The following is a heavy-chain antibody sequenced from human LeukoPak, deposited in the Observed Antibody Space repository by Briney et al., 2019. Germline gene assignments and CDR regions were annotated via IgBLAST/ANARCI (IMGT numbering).Heavy chain of an antibody. J-gene: IGHJ4*02. CDR1: GDSVSSNSAA. CDR2: TNHRSKWYN. V-gene: IGHV6-1*01. Sequence: PHTPPPTHATTGDSVSSNSAAWNWNRQSPSTRPQWLGRTNHRSKWYNDYAVSVKSRITINPDTSKNQFFLQLNSVTPEDTAVYYCARETSHFDCWGQGTLVTVSS. CDR3: ARETSHFDC.